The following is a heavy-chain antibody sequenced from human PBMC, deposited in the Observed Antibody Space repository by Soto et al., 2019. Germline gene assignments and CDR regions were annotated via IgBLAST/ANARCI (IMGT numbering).Heavy chain of an antibody. J-gene: IGHJ3*01. Sequence: GGSRRLSCAASGFTFSSYAMHGVRQAPGQGLGWVAGISYDGSNKYYADSVNSRFTNTRDNSKTTLSLQMNSLRAEDTAVYYCARDMYCSGGSCYLNSAFDLWGQGTMVTVSS. V-gene: IGHV3-30-3*01. CDR1: GFTFSSYA. CDR2: ISYDGSNK. CDR3: ARDMYCSGGSCYLNSAFDL. D-gene: IGHD2-15*01.